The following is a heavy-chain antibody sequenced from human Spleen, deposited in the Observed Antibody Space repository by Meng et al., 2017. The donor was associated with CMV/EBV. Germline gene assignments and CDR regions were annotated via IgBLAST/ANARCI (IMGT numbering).Heavy chain of an antibody. CDR2: FDPEDGET. CDR1: GYTLTELS. J-gene: IGHJ6*02. D-gene: IGHD2-2*01. Sequence: ASVKVSCKVSGYTLTELSRHWVRQAPGKGLEWMGGFDPEDGETIYAQKFQGRVTMTEDTSTDTAYMELSSLRSDDTAVYYCAREHDCSSTSCYPYYYYGMDVWGQGTTVTVSS. V-gene: IGHV1-24*01. CDR3: AREHDCSSTSCYPYYYYGMDV.